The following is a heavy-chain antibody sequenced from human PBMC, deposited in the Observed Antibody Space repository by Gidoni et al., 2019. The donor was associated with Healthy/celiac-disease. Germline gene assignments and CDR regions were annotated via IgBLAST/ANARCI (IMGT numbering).Heavy chain of an antibody. CDR3: ARDMWRPGRAYYYYGMDV. CDR2: ISSSSSYI. D-gene: IGHD3-10*01. CDR1: GFTFSSHS. V-gene: IGHV3-21*01. Sequence: EVQLVESGGGLVKPGRSLIPSCAASGFTFSSHSMNWVRQAPGKGLEWVSSISSSSSYIYYADSVKGRFTISRDNAKNSLYLQMNSLRAEDTAVYYCARDMWRPGRAYYYYGMDVWGQGTTVTVSS. J-gene: IGHJ6*02.